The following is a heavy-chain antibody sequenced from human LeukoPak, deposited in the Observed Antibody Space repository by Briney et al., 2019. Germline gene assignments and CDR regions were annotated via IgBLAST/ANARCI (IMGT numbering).Heavy chain of an antibody. J-gene: IGHJ6*03. V-gene: IGHV3-7*01. CDR1: GFTFSSYW. D-gene: IGHD2-15*01. Sequence: GGSLRLSCAASGFTFSSYWMSWVRQAPGKGLEWVANIKQDGSEKYYVGSVKGRFTISRDNAKNSLYLQINSLRVGDTAVYFCARVGAATFYWYYMDVWGKGTTVTVSS. CDR2: IKQDGSEK. CDR3: ARVGAATFYWYYMDV.